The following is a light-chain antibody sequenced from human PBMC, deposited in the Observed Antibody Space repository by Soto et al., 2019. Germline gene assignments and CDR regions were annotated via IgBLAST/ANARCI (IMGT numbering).Light chain of an antibody. Sequence: IVLTQSPGTLSLSTGERATLSCRGIQSVSINHLAWYQQKPGQAPRLLIYGGSSMATGIPVRFSGSGSETDFTLTITRLEPEDFAVYYCQQYSSSRTFGQGTKVDIK. CDR3: QQYSSSRT. CDR2: GGS. J-gene: IGKJ1*01. CDR1: QSVSINH. V-gene: IGKV3-20*01.